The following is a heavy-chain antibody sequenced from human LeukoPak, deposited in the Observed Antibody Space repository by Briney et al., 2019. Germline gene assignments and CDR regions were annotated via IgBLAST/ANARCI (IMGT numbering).Heavy chain of an antibody. CDR3: ARSPVGATKSDYFDY. CDR1: GYSISSGYY. J-gene: IGHJ4*02. CDR2: IYHSGST. V-gene: IGHV4-38-2*02. Sequence: SETLSLTCTVSGYSISSGYYWGWIRPPPGKGLEWIGSIYHSGSTYYNPSLKSRVTISVDTSKNQFSLKLSSVTAADTAVYYCARSPVGATKSDYFDYWGQGTLVTVSS. D-gene: IGHD1-26*01.